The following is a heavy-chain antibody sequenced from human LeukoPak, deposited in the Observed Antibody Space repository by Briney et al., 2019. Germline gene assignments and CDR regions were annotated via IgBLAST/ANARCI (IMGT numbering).Heavy chain of an antibody. Sequence: SQTLSLTCAISGDSVSSNSAAWNWIRQSPSRGLEWLGRTYYRSKWYNDYAVSVKSRITINPDTSKNQFSLQLNSVTPEDTAVYYCARDRGIAVAVSYYYYGMDVWGQGTTVTVSS. CDR3: ARDRGIAVAVSYYYYGMDV. CDR1: GDSVSSNSAA. J-gene: IGHJ6*02. V-gene: IGHV6-1*01. CDR2: TYYRSKWYN. D-gene: IGHD6-19*01.